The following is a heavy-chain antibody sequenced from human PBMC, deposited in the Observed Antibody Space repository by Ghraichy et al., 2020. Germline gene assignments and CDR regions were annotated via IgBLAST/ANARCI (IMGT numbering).Heavy chain of an antibody. J-gene: IGHJ5*01. CDR2: IYASGST. CDR1: GASISSGSYY. Sequence: SQTLSLTCTVSGASISSGSYYWSWIRQPAGKGLEWIGRIYASGSTNYSPSLKSRVTISIDTSKNQFSLTLTSVTAADTAVYYCATTECGHCSVDTWVWFDSWGQGTLVTVSA. CDR3: ATTECGHCSVDTWVWFDS. V-gene: IGHV4-61*02. D-gene: IGHD2-15*01.